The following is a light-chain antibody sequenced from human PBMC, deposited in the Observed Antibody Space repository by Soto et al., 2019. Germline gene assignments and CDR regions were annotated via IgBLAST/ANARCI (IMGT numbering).Light chain of an antibody. CDR2: GAS. Sequence: EILLTQSPGTLSLSPGERATLSCRASQSVGSYLAWYQQQPGQAPRLLIYGASTRATGIPARFSGSGSGTEFTLTISSLQSEDFAVYFCQQYNIWPQTFGQGTKVDIK. J-gene: IGKJ1*01. CDR1: QSVGSY. CDR3: QQYNIWPQT. V-gene: IGKV3-15*01.